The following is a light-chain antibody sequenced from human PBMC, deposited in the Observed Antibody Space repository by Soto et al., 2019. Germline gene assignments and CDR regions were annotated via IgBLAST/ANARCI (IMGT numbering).Light chain of an antibody. Sequence: ALPVTQSPSSLSASVGDTVTITCRASQGISSAFAWYQQKPGKVPRLLIYDVFNLQSGVPSRFSGSGSGTDFTLTISRLQPEDFATYYCQQLETYPLTFGQGTRLEVK. V-gene: IGKV1-13*02. CDR2: DVF. J-gene: IGKJ5*01. CDR3: QQLETYPLT. CDR1: QGISSA.